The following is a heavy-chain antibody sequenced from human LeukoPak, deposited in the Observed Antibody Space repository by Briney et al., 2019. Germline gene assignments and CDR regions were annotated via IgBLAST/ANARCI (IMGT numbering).Heavy chain of an antibody. Sequence: GGSLRLSCAATGLTFSRYAMSWVRQAPGKGLEWVSAISGSGGSTYYADSVKGRFTISRDNSKNTLYRQMNSLRAEDTAVYYCAKDGYSSGWSFDYWGQGTLVTVSS. J-gene: IGHJ4*02. CDR2: ISGSGGST. CDR1: GLTFSRYA. CDR3: AKDGYSSGWSFDY. D-gene: IGHD6-19*01. V-gene: IGHV3-23*01.